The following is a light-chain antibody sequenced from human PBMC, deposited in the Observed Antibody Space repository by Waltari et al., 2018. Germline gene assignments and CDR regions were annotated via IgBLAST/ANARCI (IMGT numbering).Light chain of an antibody. CDR2: GAS. V-gene: IGKV3-15*01. CDR3: QQYNNWPPYT. CDR1: PSVSSN. Sequence: EIVMTQSPATLSVSPGERATLSCRASPSVSSNLAWYQQKPGQAPRLLIYGASTRATGIPARFSGSGSVTEFILTISSLQSEDFAVYYCQQYNNWPPYTFGQGTKLEIK. J-gene: IGKJ2*01.